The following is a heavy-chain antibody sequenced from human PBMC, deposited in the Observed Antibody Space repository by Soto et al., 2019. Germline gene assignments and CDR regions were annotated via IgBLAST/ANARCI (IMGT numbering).Heavy chain of an antibody. CDR2: ISSSSSYI. CDR3: ARFPYDFWSGYSHWFDP. Sequence: GSLRLSCAASGFTFSSYWMSWVRQAPGKGLEWVSSISSSSSYIYYADSVKGRFTISRDNAKNSLYLQMNSLRAEDTAVYYCARFPYDFWSGYSHWFDPWGQGTLVTVSS. V-gene: IGHV3-21*01. D-gene: IGHD3-3*01. J-gene: IGHJ5*02. CDR1: GFTFSSYW.